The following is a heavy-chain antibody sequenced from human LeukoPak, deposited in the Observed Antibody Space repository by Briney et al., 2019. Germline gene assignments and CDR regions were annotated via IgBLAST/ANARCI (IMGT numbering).Heavy chain of an antibody. J-gene: IGHJ6*02. D-gene: IGHD6-19*01. Sequence: SETLSLTCTVSGGSISSYYWSWIRQPPGKGLEWIGYIYYSGSTYYNPSLKSRVTISVDTSKNQFSLKLSSVTAADTAVYYCARDQGQWLVTGYGMDVWGQGTTVTVSS. CDR1: GGSISSYY. V-gene: IGHV4-59*01. CDR3: ARDQGQWLVTGYGMDV. CDR2: IYYSGST.